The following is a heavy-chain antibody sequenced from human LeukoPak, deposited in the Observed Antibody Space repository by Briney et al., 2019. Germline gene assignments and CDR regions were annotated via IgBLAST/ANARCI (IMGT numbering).Heavy chain of an antibody. CDR2: ISYDGSNK. J-gene: IGHJ4*02. Sequence: GGSLRLSCAASGFTFSSYGMNWVRQAPGKGLEWVAVISYDGSNKYYADSVKGRFTISRDNSKNTLYLQMNSLRAEDTAVYYCAKDLGYSYGLAYWGQGTLVTVSS. CDR1: GFTFSSYG. V-gene: IGHV3-30*18. CDR3: AKDLGYSYGLAY. D-gene: IGHD5-18*01.